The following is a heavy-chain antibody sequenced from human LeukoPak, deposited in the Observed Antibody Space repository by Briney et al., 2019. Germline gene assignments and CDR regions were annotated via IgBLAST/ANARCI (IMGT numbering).Heavy chain of an antibody. J-gene: IGHJ4*02. CDR2: IIPIFGTA. V-gene: IGHV1-69*06. CDR3: ARGSGMFRVGYKYPSDY. D-gene: IGHD5-24*01. CDR1: GGTFSSYA. Sequence: SVKVSCKASGGTFSSYAISWVRQAPGQGLEWMGGIIPIFGTANYAQKFQGRVTITADKSTSTADLELSSLRSEDTAVYYCARGSGMFRVGYKYPSDYWGREPWSPSPQ.